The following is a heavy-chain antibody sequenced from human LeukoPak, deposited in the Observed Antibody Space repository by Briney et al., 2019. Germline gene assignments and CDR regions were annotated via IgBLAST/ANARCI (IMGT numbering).Heavy chain of an antibody. CDR3: AKGSNWSGSYYYYGMDV. V-gene: IGHV1-18*01. CDR1: GYTFTSYG. Sequence: ASVKVSCKASGYTFTSYGISWVRQAPGQGLEWMGWISAYNGNTNYAQKLQGRVTMTTDTSTSTAYMELRSLRSDDTAVYYCAKGSNWSGSYYYYGMDVWGQGTTVTVSS. CDR2: ISAYNGNT. D-gene: IGHD6-13*01. J-gene: IGHJ6*02.